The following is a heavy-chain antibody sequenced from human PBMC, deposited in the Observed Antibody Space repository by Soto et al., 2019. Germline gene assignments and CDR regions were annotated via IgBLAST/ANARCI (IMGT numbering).Heavy chain of an antibody. D-gene: IGHD2-2*01. Sequence: EVQLLESGGGLVQPGGSLRLSCAASGFTFSSYAMSWVRQAPGKGLEWVSAISGSGGSTYYADSVKGRFTISRDNSKNTLYLQMNSLRDEDTVVYYCAKGRGYCSSTSCYVGSDYWGQGTLVTVSS. CDR1: GFTFSSYA. CDR2: ISGSGGST. CDR3: AKGRGYCSSTSCYVGSDY. V-gene: IGHV3-23*01. J-gene: IGHJ4*02.